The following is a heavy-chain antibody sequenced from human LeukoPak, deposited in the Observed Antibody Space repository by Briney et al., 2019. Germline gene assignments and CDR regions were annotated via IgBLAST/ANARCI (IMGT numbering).Heavy chain of an antibody. J-gene: IGHJ4*02. CDR2: ISGSGGST. CDR1: GFTFSSYA. CDR3: AKVLGGATIIHSFDY. D-gene: IGHD1-26*01. Sequence: GGSLRLSCAASGFTFSSYAMSWVRQAPGKGLEWVSAISGSGGSTYYAHSVKGRFTISRDNSKNTLYLQMNSLRDEDTAVYYCAKVLGGATIIHSFDYWGQGTLVTVSS. V-gene: IGHV3-23*01.